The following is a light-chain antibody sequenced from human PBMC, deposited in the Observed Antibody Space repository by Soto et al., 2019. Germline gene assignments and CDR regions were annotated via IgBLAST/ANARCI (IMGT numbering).Light chain of an antibody. CDR3: HQHGGSPET. J-gene: IGKJ1*01. V-gene: IGKV3-20*01. CDR1: LSVNNNY. CDR2: GAS. Sequence: EIVLTQSPGTLSLSPGERATLSYRASLSVNNNYLAWYQQKPGQAPRLLIFGASSRATGIPDRFIGSGSGTEFILTISRLEPDDFAIYHCHQHGGSPETFGQGTKVDIK.